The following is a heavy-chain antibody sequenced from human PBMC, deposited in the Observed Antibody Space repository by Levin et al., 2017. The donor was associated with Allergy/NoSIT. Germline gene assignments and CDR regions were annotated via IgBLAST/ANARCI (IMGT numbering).Heavy chain of an antibody. V-gene: IGHV3-15*01. Sequence: GESLKISCAASGFTFSNAWMSWVRQAPGKGLEWVGRIKSKTDGGTTDYAAPVKGRFTISRDDSKNTLYLQMNSLKTEDTAVYYCTTDTAMVTFDYWGQGTLVTVSS. CDR1: GFTFSNAW. CDR2: IKSKTDGGTT. D-gene: IGHD5-18*01. CDR3: TTDTAMVTFDY. J-gene: IGHJ4*02.